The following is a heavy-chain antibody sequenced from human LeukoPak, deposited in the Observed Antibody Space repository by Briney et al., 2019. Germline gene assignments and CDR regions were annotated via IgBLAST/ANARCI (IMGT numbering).Heavy chain of an antibody. CDR2: IIPIFGTA. CDR1: GGTFSSYA. Sequence: SVKVSCKASGGTFSSYAISWVRQAPGQGLEWMGGIIPIFGTANYAQKFQGRVTITTDESTSTAYMELSSLISEDTAVYYCARVEVAAAGTIFSFWFDPWGQGTLVTVSS. V-gene: IGHV1-69*05. CDR3: ARVEVAAAGTIFSFWFDP. D-gene: IGHD6-13*01. J-gene: IGHJ5*02.